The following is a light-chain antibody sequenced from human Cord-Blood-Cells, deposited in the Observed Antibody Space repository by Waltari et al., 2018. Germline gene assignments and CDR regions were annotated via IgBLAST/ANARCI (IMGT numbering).Light chain of an antibody. CDR3: CSYAGSSTLV. Sequence: QSALTQPASVSGSPGQSITIPCTGTSSDVGRYNLVSWYQHHPGKAPKRMIYEGSKRPSGVSNRFSGSKSGNTASLTISGLQAEDEADYYCCSYAGSSTLVFGGGTKLTVL. J-gene: IGLJ2*01. CDR2: EGS. CDR1: SSDVGRYNL. V-gene: IGLV2-23*01.